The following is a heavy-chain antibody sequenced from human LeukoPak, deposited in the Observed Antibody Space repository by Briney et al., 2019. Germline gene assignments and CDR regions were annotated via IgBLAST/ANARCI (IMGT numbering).Heavy chain of an antibody. J-gene: IGHJ4*02. CDR1: GGTFSSYA. CDR3: ASTVCGGGSCYGGYRYFDY. CDR2: INTNTGNP. V-gene: IGHV7-4-1*02. D-gene: IGHD2-15*01. Sequence: ASVKVSCKASGGTFSSYAISWVRQAPGQGLEWMGWINTNTGNPTYAQGFTGRFVFSLDTSVSTAYLQISSLKAEDTAVYYCASTVCGGGSCYGGYRYFDYWGQGTLVSVSS.